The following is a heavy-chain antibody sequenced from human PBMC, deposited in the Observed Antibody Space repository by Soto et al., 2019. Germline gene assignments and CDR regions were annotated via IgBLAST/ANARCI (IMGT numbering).Heavy chain of an antibody. J-gene: IGHJ6*03. D-gene: IGHD2-15*01. CDR3: AKDTRGYCSGGSCFSNYYYYYYMDV. CDR1: GFTFSSYA. Sequence: EVQLLESGGGLVQPGGSLRLSCAASGFTFSSYAMSWVRQAPGKGLEWVSAINGRGGSTYYADSVKGRFTISRDNSKNTLYLQMNSLRAEDTAVYYCAKDTRGYCSGGSCFSNYYYYYYMDVWGKGTTVTVSS. V-gene: IGHV3-23*01. CDR2: INGRGGST.